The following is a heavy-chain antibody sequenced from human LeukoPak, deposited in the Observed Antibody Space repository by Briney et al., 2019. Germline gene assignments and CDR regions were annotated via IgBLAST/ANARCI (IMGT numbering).Heavy chain of an antibody. CDR3: AGRITGYSSGYVF. Sequence: GGSLRLSCVGSGFTFSNYAMSWVRQAPGKGLDWVSVISGSAHKIRYADSVRGRFTISRDKSENTVYLQMNNLRGEDTAIYYCAGRITGYSSGYVFWGQGTLVTVSS. V-gene: IGHV3-23*01. CDR2: ISGSAHKI. D-gene: IGHD5-18*01. J-gene: IGHJ4*02. CDR1: GFTFSNYA.